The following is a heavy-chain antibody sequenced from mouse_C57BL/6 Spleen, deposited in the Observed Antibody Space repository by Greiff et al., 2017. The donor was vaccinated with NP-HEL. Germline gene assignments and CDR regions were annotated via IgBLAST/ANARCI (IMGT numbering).Heavy chain of an antibody. CDR3: ARRITTVVAYYAMDY. CDR2: IYPRDGST. CDR1: GYTFTSYD. J-gene: IGHJ4*01. V-gene: IGHV1-85*01. Sequence: QVQLQQSGPELVKPGASVKLSCKASGYTFTSYDINWVKQRPGQGLEWIGWIYPRDGSTKYNEKFKGKATLTVDTSSSTAYMELHSLTSEDSAVYFCARRITTVVAYYAMDYWGQGTSVTVSS. D-gene: IGHD1-1*01.